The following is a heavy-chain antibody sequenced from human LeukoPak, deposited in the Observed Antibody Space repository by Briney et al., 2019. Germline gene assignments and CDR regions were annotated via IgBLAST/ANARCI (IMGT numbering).Heavy chain of an antibody. CDR3: ARQGSGWFYVDY. V-gene: IGHV5-51*01. CDR2: IYPADSDT. D-gene: IGHD2/OR15-2a*01. J-gene: IGHJ4*02. CDR1: EYSFTTYW. Sequence: GESLKISCKGSEYSFTTYWIAWVRQMPGRGLEWMGIIYPADSDTRYSPSFQGQVTISADKSISTAYLQWSSLKASDTAMYYCARQGSGWFYVDYWGQGTLVTVSS.